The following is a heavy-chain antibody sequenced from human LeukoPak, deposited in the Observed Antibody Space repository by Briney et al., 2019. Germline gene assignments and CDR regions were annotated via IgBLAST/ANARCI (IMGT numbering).Heavy chain of an antibody. CDR2: ICAYNGNT. D-gene: IGHD3-10*01. Sequence: ASVKVSCKASGYTFTSYGISWVRQAPGQGLEWMGWICAYNGNTNYAQKLQGRVTMTTDTSTSTAYMELRSLRSDDMAVYYCARASAWVHSGSYYNADYWGQGTLVTVSS. CDR3: ARASAWVHSGSYYNADY. V-gene: IGHV1-18*03. CDR1: GYTFTSYG. J-gene: IGHJ4*02.